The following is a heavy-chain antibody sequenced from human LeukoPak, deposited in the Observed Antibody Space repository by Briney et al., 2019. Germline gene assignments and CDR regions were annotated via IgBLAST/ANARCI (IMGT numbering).Heavy chain of an antibody. V-gene: IGHV4-34*01. D-gene: IGHD1-26*01. Sequence: SGTLSLTCAVYGGSFSGYYWSWIRQPPGKGLEWIGEINHSGSTNYNPSLKSRVTISVDTSKNQFSLKLSSVTAADTAVYYCATGEHYYYYMDVWGKGTTVTISS. J-gene: IGHJ6*03. CDR1: GGSFSGYY. CDR3: ATGEHYYYYMDV. CDR2: INHSGST.